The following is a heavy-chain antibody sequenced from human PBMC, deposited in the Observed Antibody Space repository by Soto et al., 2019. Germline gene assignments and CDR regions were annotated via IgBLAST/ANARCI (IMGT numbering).Heavy chain of an antibody. J-gene: IGHJ4*02. V-gene: IGHV4-31*03. CDR1: GGSISSGGYY. Sequence: QVQLQESGPGLVKPSQTLSLTCTVSGGSISSGGYYWSWIRQHPGKGLEWMGYIYYSGSTYYNQSLKGRVTISVDTSKNQASLKLSSVTAADTAVYYCARGRYSSSWYRSYYFDYWGQGTLVTVSS. CDR3: ARGRYSSSWYRSYYFDY. CDR2: IYYSGST. D-gene: IGHD6-13*01.